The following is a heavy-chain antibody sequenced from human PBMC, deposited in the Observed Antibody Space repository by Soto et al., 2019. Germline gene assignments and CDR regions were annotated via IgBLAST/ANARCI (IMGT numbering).Heavy chain of an antibody. Sequence: QVQLVQSGAEVKKPGSSVKVSCKASGGTFSRYTFTWVRQAPGQGLEWMGRIIPILDIPNYAQNFQGRVTITADKSTSTASIELTSLTADDTAVYYCASHFTGVLVLGTSPPGGDNYGWDVWGQGPTVTVSS. V-gene: IGHV1-69*02. CDR1: GGTFSRYT. CDR3: ASHFTGVLVLGTSPPGGDNYGWDV. D-gene: IGHD2-8*02. CDR2: IIPILDIP. J-gene: IGHJ6*02.